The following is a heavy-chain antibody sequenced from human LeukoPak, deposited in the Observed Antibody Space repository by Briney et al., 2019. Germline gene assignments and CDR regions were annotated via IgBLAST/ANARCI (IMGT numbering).Heavy chain of an antibody. CDR3: VRDRGTYRPIDY. Sequence: GGSLRLSCVASGFSFSSYSMNWIRQAPGKGLEWVSYISNSSSATQYADSVKGRFTISRDNAQNSLYLQMNSLRAEDTAIYYCVRDRGTYRPIDYWGQGTLVTVSS. V-gene: IGHV3-48*04. CDR2: ISNSSSAT. J-gene: IGHJ4*02. CDR1: GFSFSSYS. D-gene: IGHD1-26*01.